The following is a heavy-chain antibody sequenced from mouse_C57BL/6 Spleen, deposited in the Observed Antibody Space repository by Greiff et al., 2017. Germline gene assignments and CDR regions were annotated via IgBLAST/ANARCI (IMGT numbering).Heavy chain of an antibody. CDR3: ARSRLGDGYGGYYFDY. CDR2: IYPGDGDT. CDR1: GYAFSSSW. V-gene: IGHV1-82*01. Sequence: VQLQQSGPELVKPGASVKISCKASGYAFSSSWMNWVKQRPGKGLEWIGRIYPGDGDTNYNGKFKGKATLTADKSSSTAYMQLSSLTSEDSAVYFCARSRLGDGYGGYYFDYWGQGTTLTVSS. J-gene: IGHJ2*01. D-gene: IGHD2-3*01.